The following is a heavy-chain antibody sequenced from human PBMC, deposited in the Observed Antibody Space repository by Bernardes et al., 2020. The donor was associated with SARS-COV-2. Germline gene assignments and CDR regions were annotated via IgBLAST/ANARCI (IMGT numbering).Heavy chain of an antibody. V-gene: IGHV3-30*01. CDR1: GFSFRTSS. J-gene: IGHJ3*01. Sequence: GGSLRLSCAASGFSFRTSSMHWVRQTPGKGPEWVAAISSDGLKTVYVDSVKGRFTVSRDNSENTIHLQMTGLRTEDTSVYFCARGGYDTSSYYFGIRAFDFWGQGTTVIVSS. CDR2: ISSDGLKT. CDR3: ARGGYDTSSYYFGIRAFDF. D-gene: IGHD3-22*01.